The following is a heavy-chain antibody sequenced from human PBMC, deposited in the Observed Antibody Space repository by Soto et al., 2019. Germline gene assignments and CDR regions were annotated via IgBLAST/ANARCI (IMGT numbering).Heavy chain of an antibody. V-gene: IGHV1-18*04. CDR3: ARGYDSSAYFYPLGDGMDV. Sequence: QVQLVQSGAEVKKPGASVTVSCKASGYTFTGSYIHWVRQAPGQGLEWMGWISGRSGNSNYAETVRGRVTMTTDTSTGTAYLELRALTTDDTAVYYCARGYDSSAYFYPLGDGMDVWGQGTTVTVSS. CDR1: GYTFTGSY. CDR2: ISGRSGNS. D-gene: IGHD3-22*01. J-gene: IGHJ6*02.